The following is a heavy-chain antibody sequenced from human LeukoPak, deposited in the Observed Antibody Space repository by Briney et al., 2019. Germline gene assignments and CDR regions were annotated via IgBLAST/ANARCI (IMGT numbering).Heavy chain of an antibody. J-gene: IGHJ6*03. CDR1: GFTFSSYA. Sequence: GGSLRLSCAASGFTFSSYAVSWVRQAPGKGLEWVSAISGSGGSTYYADSVKGRFTISRDNSKNTLYLQMNSLRAEDTAVYYCAKRGFGELLGYYYYYMDVWGKGTTVTVSS. V-gene: IGHV3-23*01. D-gene: IGHD3-10*01. CDR3: AKRGFGELLGYYYYYMDV. CDR2: ISGSGGST.